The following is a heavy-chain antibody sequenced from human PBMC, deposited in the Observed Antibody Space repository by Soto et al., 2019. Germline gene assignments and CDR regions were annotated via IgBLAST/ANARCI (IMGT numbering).Heavy chain of an antibody. J-gene: IGHJ6*02. CDR3: AKDGDSSGYYYYYGMDV. CDR2: ISYDGSNK. Sequence: PGGSLRLSCAASGFTFSSYGMHWVRQAPGKGLEWVAVISYDGSNKYYADSVKGRFTISRDNSKNTLYLQMNSLRAEDTAVYYCAKDGDSSGYYYYYGMDVWGQGTTVTVS. V-gene: IGHV3-30*18. CDR1: GFTFSSYG. D-gene: IGHD3-22*01.